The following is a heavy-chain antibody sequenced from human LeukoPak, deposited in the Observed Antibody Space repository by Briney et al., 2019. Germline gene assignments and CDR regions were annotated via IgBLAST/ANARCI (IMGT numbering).Heavy chain of an antibody. CDR2: LSGSGVST. Sequence: GGSLRLSCAASGFTFSSYAMSWVRPAPGEGVEWVSALSGSGVSTYSADSVKGRFTISRDNSKNTLYLQMNSLRAEDTAVYYCAKDLEPLYYYGSGSYLYYMDVWGKGTTVTVSS. CDR3: AKDLEPLYYYGSGSYLYYMDV. CDR1: GFTFSSYA. D-gene: IGHD3-10*01. J-gene: IGHJ6*03. V-gene: IGHV3-23*01.